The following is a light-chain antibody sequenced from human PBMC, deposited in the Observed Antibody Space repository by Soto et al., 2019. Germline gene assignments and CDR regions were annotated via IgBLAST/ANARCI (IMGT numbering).Light chain of an antibody. CDR1: QTISTW. J-gene: IGKJ1*01. V-gene: IGKV1-5*03. CDR3: QQYSTYSRT. Sequence: DIQMTQSPSTLSASVGDRVTITCRASQTISTWLAWYQQKPGKAPNLLIYKASSLESGVPLRFSGSGSGTEFTLTISSLQRDDFATYYCQQYSTYSRTFGQGTKVDIK. CDR2: KAS.